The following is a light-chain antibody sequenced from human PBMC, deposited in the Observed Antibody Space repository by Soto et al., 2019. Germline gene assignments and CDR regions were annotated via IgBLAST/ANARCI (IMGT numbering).Light chain of an antibody. J-gene: IGLJ3*02. CDR1: SSNIGAGYE. Sequence: QLVLTQPPSVSGAPGQRVTISCTGSSSNIGAGYEVHWYQQFPGTAPKLLIYDNTNRPSGVPDRFSGSTSGTSASLAITGLQAEDEADYYCQSYDNTLRGVFGGGTKLTVL. CDR2: DNT. CDR3: QSYDNTLRGV. V-gene: IGLV1-40*01.